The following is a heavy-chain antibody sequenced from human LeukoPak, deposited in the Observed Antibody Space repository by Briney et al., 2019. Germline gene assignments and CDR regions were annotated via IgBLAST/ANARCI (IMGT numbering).Heavy chain of an antibody. V-gene: IGHV3-9*01. CDR3: AKETSDVLLWFGELLGWFDP. D-gene: IGHD3-10*01. CDR1: GFTFSSYA. Sequence: GGSLRLSCAASGFTFSSYAMSWVRQAPGKGLEWVSGISWNSGSIGYADSVKGRFTISRDNAKNSLYLQMNSLRAEDTALYYCAKETSDVLLWFGELLGWFDPWGQGTLVTVSS. CDR2: ISWNSGSI. J-gene: IGHJ5*02.